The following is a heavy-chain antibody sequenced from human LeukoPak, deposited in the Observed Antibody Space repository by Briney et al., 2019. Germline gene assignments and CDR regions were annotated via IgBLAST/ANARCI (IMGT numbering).Heavy chain of an antibody. J-gene: IGHJ4*02. D-gene: IGHD3-10*01. CDR1: GYTFTSYY. CDR3: ARPESLLWFGELSGGLDY. Sequence: ASVKVSCTASGYTFTSYYMHWVRQAPGQGLEWMGVINPSGGSTSYAQKFQGRVTMTRDTSTSTVYMELSSLRSEDTAVYHCARPESLLWFGELSGGLDYWGQGTLVTVSS. V-gene: IGHV1-46*01. CDR2: INPSGGST.